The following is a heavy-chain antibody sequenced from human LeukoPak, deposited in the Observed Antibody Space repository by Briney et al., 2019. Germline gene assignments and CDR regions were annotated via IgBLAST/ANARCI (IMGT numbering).Heavy chain of an antibody. CDR3: AKTGRKSRGVDIVRKKETGYYYYLDV. J-gene: IGHJ6*03. CDR1: GFTFSNYA. V-gene: IGHV3-7*01. CDR2: IKQDGSEK. Sequence: GGSLRLSCAASGFTFSNYAMTWVRQAPGKGLEWVANIKQDGSEKYYVDSVKGRFTISRDNTKNSLYLQMNSLRVEDTAVYYCAKTGRKSRGVDIVRKKETGYYYYLDVWGEGTTVTVSS. D-gene: IGHD2-15*01.